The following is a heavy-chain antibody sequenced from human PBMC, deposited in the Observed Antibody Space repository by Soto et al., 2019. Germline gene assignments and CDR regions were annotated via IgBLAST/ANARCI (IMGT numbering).Heavy chain of an antibody. CDR1: GYIFTSYY. V-gene: IGHV1-2*04. J-gene: IGHJ6*02. CDR3: ARGGEIEYYDILTGPPPYYYYGMDV. Sequence: ASVKVSCKASGYIFTSYYMHWVRQAPGQGLEWMGIINPNSGGTNYAQKFQGWVTMTRDTSISTAYMELSRLRSDDTAVYYCARGGEIEYYDILTGPPPYYYYGMDVWGQGTTVTVS. CDR2: INPNSGGT. D-gene: IGHD3-9*01.